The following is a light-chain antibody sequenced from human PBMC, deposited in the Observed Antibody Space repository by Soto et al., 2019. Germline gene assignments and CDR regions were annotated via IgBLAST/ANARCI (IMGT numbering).Light chain of an antibody. CDR2: DGS. V-gene: IGKV1-13*02. J-gene: IGKJ1*01. CDR1: QDIRND. CDR3: QQYKSDFPT. Sequence: AIQMTQSPSSLSASVGDRVTITCRASQDIRNDLGWYQQKPGKAPKLLIYDGSTLESGVPSRFTGSGSGTEFTLTISSLQPDDFATYICQQYKSDFPTFGQGTKVDIK.